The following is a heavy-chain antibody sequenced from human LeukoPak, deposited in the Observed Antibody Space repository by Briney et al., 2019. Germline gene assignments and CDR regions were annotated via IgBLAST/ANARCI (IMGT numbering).Heavy chain of an antibody. D-gene: IGHD6-13*01. J-gene: IGHJ5*02. CDR2: ISYDGSNK. Sequence: PGRSLRLSCAASGFTFSSYGMHWVRQAPGKGLEWVAVISYDGSNKYYADSVKGRFTISRDNSKNTLYLQMNSLRAEDTAVYYCARLMHSSSWYYGAREHNWFDPWGQGTLVTVSS. CDR3: ARLMHSSSWYYGAREHNWFDP. CDR1: GFTFSSYG. V-gene: IGHV3-30*03.